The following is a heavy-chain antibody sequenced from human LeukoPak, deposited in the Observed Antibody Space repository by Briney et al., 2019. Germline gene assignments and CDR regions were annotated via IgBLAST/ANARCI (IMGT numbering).Heavy chain of an antibody. D-gene: IGHD6-13*01. CDR2: IYTSGST. J-gene: IGHJ6*03. V-gene: IGHV4-61*02. CDR3: ARDTYSSSWGMNYYYYMDV. Sequence: KPSQTLSLTCTVSGGSISSGSYYWSWIRQPAGKGLEWIGRIYTSGSTNYNPSLKSRVTISVDTSKNQFSLKLSSVTAADTAVYYCARDTYSSSWGMNYYYYMDVWGKGTTVTISS. CDR1: GGSISSGSYY.